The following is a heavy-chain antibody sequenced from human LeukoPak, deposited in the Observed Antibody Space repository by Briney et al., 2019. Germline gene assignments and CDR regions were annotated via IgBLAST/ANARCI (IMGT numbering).Heavy chain of an antibody. CDR2: INPNSGGT. CDR1: GYTFNSYY. D-gene: IGHD5-12*01. J-gene: IGHJ4*02. Sequence: GASVKVSCKASGYTFNSYYMHWVRQAPGQGLEWMGWINPNSGGTNYAQKFQGRVTMTRDTSISTAYMELSRLRSDDTAVYYCARAGGYSGYVPFDYWGQGTLVTVSS. V-gene: IGHV1-2*02. CDR3: ARAGGYSGYVPFDY.